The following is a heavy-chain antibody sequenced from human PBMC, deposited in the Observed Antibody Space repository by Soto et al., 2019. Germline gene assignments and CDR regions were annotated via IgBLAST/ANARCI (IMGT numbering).Heavy chain of an antibody. CDR1: GFTFSSYA. D-gene: IGHD6-13*01. V-gene: IGHV3-23*01. CDR2: ISGSGGST. J-gene: IGHJ3*02. Sequence: GGSLRLSCAASGFTFSSYAMSWVRQAPGKGLEWVSAISGSGGSTYYADSGKGRFTISRDNSKNTLYLQMNGLRAEDTAVYYCAKDKTQAAAVPDAFDIWGQGTMVTVSS. CDR3: AKDKTQAAAVPDAFDI.